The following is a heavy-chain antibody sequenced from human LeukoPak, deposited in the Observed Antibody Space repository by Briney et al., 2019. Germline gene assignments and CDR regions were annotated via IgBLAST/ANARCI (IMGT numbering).Heavy chain of an antibody. CDR3: ARFRRSGSYFDY. Sequence: PSQXXSLTCTVSGGSISSGDYYWSWVRQPPGTGLEWIGYIYYSGSTYYNPSLKSRVTISVDTSKNQFSLKLSSVTAADTAVYYCARFRRSGSYFDYWGQGTLVTVSS. V-gene: IGHV4-30-4*08. CDR2: IYYSGST. D-gene: IGHD1-26*01. CDR1: GGSISSGDYY. J-gene: IGHJ4*02.